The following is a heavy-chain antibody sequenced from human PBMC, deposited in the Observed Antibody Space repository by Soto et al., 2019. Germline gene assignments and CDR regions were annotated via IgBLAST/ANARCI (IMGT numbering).Heavy chain of an antibody. Sequence: GGSLRLSCAAYGFNFTNAWMSWVRQAPGKGLEWVANIKQDGSNKYYLDSVKGRFTISRDNDQNSLYLQMDNLRVEDTAVYYCARDQLYYNDISGRPLNAFDVWGQGTMVTVSS. CDR3: ARDQLYYNDISGRPLNAFDV. V-gene: IGHV3-7*01. J-gene: IGHJ3*01. D-gene: IGHD3-22*01. CDR2: IKQDGSNK. CDR1: GFNFTNAW.